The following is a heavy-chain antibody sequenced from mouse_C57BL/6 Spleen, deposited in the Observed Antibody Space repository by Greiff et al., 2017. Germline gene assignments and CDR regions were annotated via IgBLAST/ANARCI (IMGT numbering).Heavy chain of an antibody. V-gene: IGHV1-52*01. CDR3: ARVGRGEGYFDY. J-gene: IGHJ2*01. CDR1: GYTFTSYW. CDR2: IDPSDSET. Sequence: QVQLQQPGAELVRPGSSVKLSCKASGYTFTSYWMHWVKQRPIQGLEWIGNIDPSDSETHYNQKFKDKATLTVDKSSSTAYMQLTSLTSEDSAVYFCARVGRGEGYFDYWGQGTTLTVSS. D-gene: IGHD4-1*01.